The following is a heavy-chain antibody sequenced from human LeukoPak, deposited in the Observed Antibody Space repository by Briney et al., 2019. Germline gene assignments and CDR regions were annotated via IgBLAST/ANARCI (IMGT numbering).Heavy chain of an antibody. CDR3: AKADSSGYLDC. J-gene: IGHJ4*02. V-gene: IGHV5-51*01. CDR1: EYSLTNYW. D-gene: IGHD3-22*01. Sequence: GESLKISCKGSEYSLTNYWIGWVRQMPGKGLEWMGIIIPGDSDTRYSPSFQGQVSISADKSISTAYLQWSSLKASDTGMYYCAKADSSGYLDCWGQGTLVTVSS. CDR2: IIPGDSDT.